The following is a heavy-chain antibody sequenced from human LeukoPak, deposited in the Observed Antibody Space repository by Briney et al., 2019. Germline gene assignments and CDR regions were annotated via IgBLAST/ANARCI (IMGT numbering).Heavy chain of an antibody. CDR2: IYYSGST. J-gene: IGHJ4*02. D-gene: IGHD3-22*01. CDR1: GGSISSGGYY. V-gene: IGHV4-31*03. Sequence: SQTLSLTCTVSGGSISSGGYYWSWIRQHPGKGLEWIGYIYYSGSTYYNPSLKSRVTISVDTSKNQFSLKLSSVTAADTAVYYCASHDSSGFFSYYFDYRGQGTLVTVSS. CDR3: ASHDSSGFFSYYFDY.